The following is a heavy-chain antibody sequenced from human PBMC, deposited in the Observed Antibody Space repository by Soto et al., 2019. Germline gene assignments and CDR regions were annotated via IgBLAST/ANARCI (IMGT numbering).Heavy chain of an antibody. CDR1: GFTFSSYA. Sequence: EVQLLESGGGLVQPGVSLRLSCAASGFTFSSYAMSWVRQSPGKGLEWVSAISGSGGSTYYADSVKGRFTISRDNSKNTLYLQMNSLRAEDTAVYYCANRGSGLPGAFDIWCQGTMVTVSS. V-gene: IGHV3-23*01. CDR3: ANRGSGLPGAFDI. J-gene: IGHJ3*02. D-gene: IGHD2-15*01. CDR2: ISGSGGST.